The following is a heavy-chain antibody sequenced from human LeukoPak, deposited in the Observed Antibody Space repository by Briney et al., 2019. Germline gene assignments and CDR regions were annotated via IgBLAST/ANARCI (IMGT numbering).Heavy chain of an antibody. J-gene: IGHJ6*03. Sequence: GGSLRLSCAASGVTFSDYYMSWIRQAPGKGLQWVSYIGTGATITYYADSVKGRFTISRDNAKNSLYLQMNSLSVEDTAVYYCARILEGYHYYMDVWGKGTTVTVSS. CDR2: IGTGATIT. CDR1: GVTFSDYY. CDR3: ARILEGYHYYMDV. V-gene: IGHV3-11*04. D-gene: IGHD6-13*01.